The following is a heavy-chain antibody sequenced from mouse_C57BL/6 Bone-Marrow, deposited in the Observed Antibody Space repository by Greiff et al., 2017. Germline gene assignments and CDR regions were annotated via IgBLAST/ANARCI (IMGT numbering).Heavy chain of an antibody. V-gene: IGHV1-53*01. J-gene: IGHJ1*03. CDR2: INPSNGGT. CDR1: GYTFTSYW. CDR3: AGSGDGSSYRYFEV. Sequence: QVHVKQPGTELVKPGASVKLSCKASGYTFTSYWMHWVKQRPGQGLEWIGNINPSNGGTNYNEKFKSKATLTVDKSSSTAYMQLSSLTSEDSAVYYCAGSGDGSSYRYFEVWGKGTTVTVSS. D-gene: IGHD1-1*01.